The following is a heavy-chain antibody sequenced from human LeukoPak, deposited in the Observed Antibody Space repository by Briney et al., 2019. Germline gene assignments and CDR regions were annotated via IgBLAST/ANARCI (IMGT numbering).Heavy chain of an antibody. Sequence: PGGSLRLSCAASGFTFSSCGMTWVRQAPGKGLEWVSAISGTSYNTYYADSVEGRFTISRDNSKNTLYLQMNSLRAEDTAVYYCAKDMDSSGYYYGGYWFDPWGQGTLVTVSS. CDR2: ISGTSYNT. J-gene: IGHJ5*02. V-gene: IGHV3-23*01. D-gene: IGHD3-22*01. CDR1: GFTFSSCG. CDR3: AKDMDSSGYYYGGYWFDP.